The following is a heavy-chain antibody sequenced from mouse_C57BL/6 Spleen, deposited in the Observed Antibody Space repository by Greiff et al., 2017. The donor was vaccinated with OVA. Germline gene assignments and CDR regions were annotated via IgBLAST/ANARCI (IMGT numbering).Heavy chain of an antibody. CDR1: GYTFTSYW. D-gene: IGHD3-3*01. CDR2: IDPSDSET. CDR3: ARGTRGNYFDY. J-gene: IGHJ2*01. V-gene: IGHV1-52*01. Sequence: QVQLQQPGAELVRPGSSVKLSCKASGYTFTSYWMHWVKQRPIQGLEWIGNIDPSDSETHYNQKFKDKATLTVDKSSSTAYMQLSSLTSEDSAVYYCARGTRGNYFDYWGQGTTLTVSS.